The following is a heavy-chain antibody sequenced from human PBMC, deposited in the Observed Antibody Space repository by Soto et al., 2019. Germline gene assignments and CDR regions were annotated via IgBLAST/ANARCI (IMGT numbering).Heavy chain of an antibody. CDR1: XXXXTSYX. D-gene: IGHD3-10*01. CDR3: ASHQSSTYYYGSGSYTFDP. J-gene: IGHJ5*02. V-gene: IGHV1-18*01. Sequence: QVQLVQSGAXVKKPGASVKVSCKASXXXXTSYXIXWVRQAPGQGLEWMGWISAYNGNTNYAQKLQGRVTMTTDTSTSTAYMELRSLRSDDTAVYYCASHQSSTYYYGSGSYTFDPWGQGTLVTVSS. CDR2: ISAYNGNT.